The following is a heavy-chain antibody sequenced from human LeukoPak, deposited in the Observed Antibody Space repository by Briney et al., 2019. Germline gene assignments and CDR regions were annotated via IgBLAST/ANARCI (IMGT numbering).Heavy chain of an antibody. Sequence: SETLSLTCAVYGGSFSDYYWSWIRQPPGKGLEWIGEINHSGSTNYNPSLKSRVTISVDKSKNQFSLKLSSVTAADTAVYYCARDVNESPYGMDVWGQGTTVTVSS. CDR3: ARDVNESPYGMDV. CDR2: INHSGST. CDR1: GGSFSDYY. J-gene: IGHJ6*02. V-gene: IGHV4-34*01.